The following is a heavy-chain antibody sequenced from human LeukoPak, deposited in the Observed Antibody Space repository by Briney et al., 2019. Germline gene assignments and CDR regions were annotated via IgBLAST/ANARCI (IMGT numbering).Heavy chain of an antibody. CDR3: AKLGIVVVPAAIRDGVDY. CDR2: ISSSGGST. J-gene: IGHJ4*02. V-gene: IGHV3-23*01. D-gene: IGHD2-2*02. Sequence: PGGSLRLSCAASGFTFSSYAMSWVRQAPGKGLEWVSAISSSGGSTYYADSVKGRFTISRDNSKNTLYLQMNSLRAEDTAVYYCAKLGIVVVPAAIRDGVDYWGQGTLVTVSS. CDR1: GFTFSSYA.